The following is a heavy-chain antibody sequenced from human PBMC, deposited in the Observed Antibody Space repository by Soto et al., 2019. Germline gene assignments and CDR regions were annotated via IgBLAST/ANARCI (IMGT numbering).Heavy chain of an antibody. J-gene: IGHJ5*02. Sequence: PSETLSLTCSASGGSITSSSHFRGWVRQPPGKGLEWIGTIYFTGNTYYTPSLKSRLTMSIDTSKNEFSLRLNSVTAADTAVYYCAGQTFTIAAASYGRSNWFDPWGPGTLVTVS. CDR2: IYFTGNT. D-gene: IGHD6-25*01. CDR1: GGSITSSSHF. CDR3: AGQTFTIAAASYGRSNWFDP. V-gene: IGHV4-39*01.